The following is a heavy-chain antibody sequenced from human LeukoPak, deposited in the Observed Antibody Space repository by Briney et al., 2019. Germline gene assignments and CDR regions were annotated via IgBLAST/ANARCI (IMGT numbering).Heavy chain of an antibody. J-gene: IGHJ4*02. V-gene: IGHV4-59*01. CDR2: IYYSGST. CDR3: ARAMRRMGGYYFDY. D-gene: IGHD3-16*01. Sequence: PSETLSLTCTVSGVSISSYYWSWIRQPPGKGLDWIGYIYYSGSTNYNPSLKSRVTISVDTSKNQFSLKLSSVTAADTAVYYCARAMRRMGGYYFDYWGQGTLVTVSS. CDR1: GVSISSYY.